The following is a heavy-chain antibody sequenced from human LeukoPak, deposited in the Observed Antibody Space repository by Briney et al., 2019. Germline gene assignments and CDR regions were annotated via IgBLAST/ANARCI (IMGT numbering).Heavy chain of an antibody. V-gene: IGHV1-46*01. CDR3: ATTDLTRADWFDP. J-gene: IGHJ5*02. CDR1: GYTFTSYY. Sequence: GASVKVSCKASGYTFTSYYMHWVRQAPGQGLEWMGIINPSGGSTSYAQKFQGRVTMTEDTSTDTAYMELSSLRSEDTAVYYCATTDLTRADWFDPWGQGTLVTVSS. D-gene: IGHD1-1*01. CDR2: INPSGGST.